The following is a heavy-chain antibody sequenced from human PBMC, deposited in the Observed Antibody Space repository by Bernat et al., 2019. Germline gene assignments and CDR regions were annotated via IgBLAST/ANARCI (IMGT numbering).Heavy chain of an antibody. CDR2: IRYDGSNK. D-gene: IGHD2-2*01. Sequence: QVQLVESGGGVVQPGGSLRLSCVASGLTFSNYGMHWVRQAPGKGLDWVAFIRYDGSNKKYADSVKGRFTISRDDSKDTVYLQMSSLRPEDTAVYYCANFADCRTTVCSENWGQGTLVTVSS. V-gene: IGHV3-30*02. J-gene: IGHJ4*02. CDR1: GLTFSNYG. CDR3: ANFADCRTTVCSEN.